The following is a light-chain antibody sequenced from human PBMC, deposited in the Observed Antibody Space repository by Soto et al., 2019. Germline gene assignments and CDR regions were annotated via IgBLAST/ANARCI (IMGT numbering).Light chain of an antibody. CDR2: EVS. J-gene: IGLJ1*01. V-gene: IGLV2-14*01. CDR3: SSFTNTITRYD. CDR1: SSDVGGYNY. Sequence: QSVLTQPASVSGSPGQSITISCTGTSSDVGGYNYVSWFQHHPGEAPKLIIYEVSYRPSGVSNRFSGSKSGDTASLTISGLQAEDEADYYCSSFTNTITRYDFGTGTKVTVL.